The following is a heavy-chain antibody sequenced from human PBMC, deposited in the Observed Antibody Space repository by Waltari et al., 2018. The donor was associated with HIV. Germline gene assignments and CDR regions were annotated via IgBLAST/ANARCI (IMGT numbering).Heavy chain of an antibody. J-gene: IGHJ3*02. V-gene: IGHV4-39*01. Sequence: QMQLQESGPGLVKPSETLSLTCTVSGGSIGSRSHFWGWLRQPPGKGLEWIGTLFYSGSTDYNPSLKSRVTISVDTSKNQFSLKMSSVTAADTAVYYCARLQGWELIGSAAFDIWGQGTMVTVSS. D-gene: IGHD1-26*01. CDR2: LFYSGST. CDR1: GGSIGSRSHF. CDR3: ARLQGWELIGSAAFDI.